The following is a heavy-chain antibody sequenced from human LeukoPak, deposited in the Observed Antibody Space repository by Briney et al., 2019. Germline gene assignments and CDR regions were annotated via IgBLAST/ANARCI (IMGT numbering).Heavy chain of an antibody. CDR3: ARELRTFDS. CDR1: GFTISSYW. D-gene: IGHD3-16*01. CDR2: IKHNGDEL. Sequence: GGSLRLSCAASGFTISSYWMTWVRQAPGKGLEWVANIKHNGDELNYVDSVEDRFTISRDNAKNSLYLRMTGLRAEDTAVYYCARELRTFDSWGQGTLVTVSS. J-gene: IGHJ4*02. V-gene: IGHV3-7*01.